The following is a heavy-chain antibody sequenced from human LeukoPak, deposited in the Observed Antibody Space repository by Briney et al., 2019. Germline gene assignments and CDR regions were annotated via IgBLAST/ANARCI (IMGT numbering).Heavy chain of an antibody. CDR1: GFTFSNAW. Sequence: GGSLRLSCAASGFTFSNAWMSWVRQALGKGLEWVGRIKSKTDGGTTDYAAPVKGRFTISRDDSKNTLYLQMNSLKTEDTAVYYCTTDSRLGFDAFDIWGQGTMVTVSS. CDR2: IKSKTDGGTT. D-gene: IGHD3-16*01. CDR3: TTDSRLGFDAFDI. J-gene: IGHJ3*02. V-gene: IGHV3-15*01.